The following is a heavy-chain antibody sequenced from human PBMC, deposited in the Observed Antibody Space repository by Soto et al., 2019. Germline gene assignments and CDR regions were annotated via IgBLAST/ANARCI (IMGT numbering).Heavy chain of an antibody. CDR2: ISGSGGST. CDR3: VGATGVFCFDY. CDR1: GFTFSSYA. J-gene: IGHJ4*02. V-gene: IGHV3-23*01. D-gene: IGHD1-26*01. Sequence: EVQLLESGGGLVQPGGSLRLSCAASGFTFSSYAMSWVRQAPGKGLEWVSAISGSGGSTYYADSVKGRFTISRDNSKNTLYLQMNRLRAEDTAVYYCVGATGVFCFDYWGQGTLVTVSS.